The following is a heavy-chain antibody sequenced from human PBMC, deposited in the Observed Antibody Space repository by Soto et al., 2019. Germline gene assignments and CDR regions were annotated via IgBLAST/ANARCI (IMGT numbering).Heavy chain of an antibody. CDR2: IIAYNGET. D-gene: IGHD6-13*01. Sequence: SXKVSYKASGYTXSSYGSGWVRQAPGQGLEWMGWIIAYNGETNYAQKLQGIVTITTDKSTSTAYMELRRMRSDDTAVYYCARGHSSGWYDYWGQGTLVTVS. J-gene: IGHJ4*02. V-gene: IGHV1-18*04. CDR3: ARGHSSGWYDY. CDR1: GYTXSSYG.